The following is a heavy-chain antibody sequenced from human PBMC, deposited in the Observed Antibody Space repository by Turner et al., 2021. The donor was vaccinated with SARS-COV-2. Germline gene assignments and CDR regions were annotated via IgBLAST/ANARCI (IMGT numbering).Heavy chain of an antibody. D-gene: IGHD6-19*01. CDR3: ASPGGNSGWFFAYDI. Sequence: QLQLQESGPGLVKPSETLSLTCTVSGDSISSRSYYWGWIRQPPGKGREWIGSIYYSGSTYYNPSLKSRVTISVDTSKNQFSLKLNSVTAADTAVYYCASPGGNSGWFFAYDIWGQGTMVTVSS. CDR1: GDSISSRSYY. CDR2: IYYSGST. J-gene: IGHJ3*02. V-gene: IGHV4-39*01.